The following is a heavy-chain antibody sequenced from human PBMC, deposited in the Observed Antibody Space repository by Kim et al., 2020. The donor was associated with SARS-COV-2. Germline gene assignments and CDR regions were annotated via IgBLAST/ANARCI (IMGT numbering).Heavy chain of an antibody. D-gene: IGHD5-18*01. CDR3: SSVPALPWIQLWSPYYFYGMDV. J-gene: IGHJ6*02. V-gene: IGHV1-8*01. CDR1: GHTFTSYD. CDR2: MNPNSGNT. Sequence: ASVKVSCKASGHTFTSYDINWVRQATGQGLEWMGWMNPNSGNTGYAQKFQGRVTMTRNTSISTAYMELSSLRSEDTAVYYCSSVPALPWIQLWSPYYFYGMDVGGQGTTVTVSS.